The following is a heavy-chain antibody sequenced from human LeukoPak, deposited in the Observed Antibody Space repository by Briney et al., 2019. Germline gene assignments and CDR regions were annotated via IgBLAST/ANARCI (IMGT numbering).Heavy chain of an antibody. CDR1: GGSINDVNHY. CDR2: FYNSGRS. D-gene: IGHD3-16*01. J-gene: IGHJ4*02. V-gene: IGHV4-61*03. Sequence: PSETLSLTCTVSGGSINDVNHYWGWIRQPPGKGLEWIGYFYNSGRSTYNPSLKSRVTISADTSKNHFSLKLNSVTTADTAVYYCTRGAGWLIDYWGQGILVTVSS. CDR3: TRGAGWLIDY.